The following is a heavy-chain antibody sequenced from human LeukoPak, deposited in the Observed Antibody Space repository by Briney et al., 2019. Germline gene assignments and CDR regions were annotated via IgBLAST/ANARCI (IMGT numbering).Heavy chain of an antibody. CDR3: AREPPDPWYFDL. Sequence: SETLSLTCTVSGYSISSGYYWGWIRQPPGKGLEWIGSIYHSGSTYYNPSLKSRVTISVDTSKNQFSLKLSSVTAADTAVYYCAREPPDPWYFDLWGRGTLVTVSS. J-gene: IGHJ2*01. CDR2: IYHSGST. CDR1: GYSISSGYY. V-gene: IGHV4-38-2*02. D-gene: IGHD1-14*01.